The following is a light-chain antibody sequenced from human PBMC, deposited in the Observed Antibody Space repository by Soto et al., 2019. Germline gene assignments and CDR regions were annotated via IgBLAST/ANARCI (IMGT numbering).Light chain of an antibody. CDR3: QQYNPWPPWT. CDR1: QSVSSN. J-gene: IGKJ1*01. Sequence: EIVMTQSPATLSVSPGERATLSCRASQSVSSNLAWYQQKPGQAPRLLSYGASTMATGIPARFSGSGSGTEFTITISSLQSEDFAVYYCQQYNPWPPWTFGQGTKVEIK. CDR2: GAS. V-gene: IGKV3-15*01.